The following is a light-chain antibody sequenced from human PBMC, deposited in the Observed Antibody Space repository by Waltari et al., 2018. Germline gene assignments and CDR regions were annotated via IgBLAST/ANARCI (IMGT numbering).Light chain of an antibody. V-gene: IGKV3-15*01. Sequence: EVVMTQSPATLSLSPGERATLSCSASQSVSSFLAWYQQKPGQAPRLLIYGASTRATGIPARFSGSGSGTEFTLTISSLQSEDFAVYYCQQYNDWPPLTFGGGTKVEIK. J-gene: IGKJ4*01. CDR2: GAS. CDR3: QQYNDWPPLT. CDR1: QSVSSF.